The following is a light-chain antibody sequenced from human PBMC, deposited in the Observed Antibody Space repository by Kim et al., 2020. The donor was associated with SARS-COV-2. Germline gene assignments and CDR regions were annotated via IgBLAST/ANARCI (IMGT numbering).Light chain of an antibody. J-gene: IGKJ4*01. CDR3: QQYDILPLT. CDR1: QDITNY. Sequence: ASVGDRVTITCQASQDITNYLNWYQQKPGKAPELLIYHSSNLEAGVPSRFSGSGSGTHFNFTISSLQPEDSATYYCQQYDILPLTFGGGTKVDIK. CDR2: HSS. V-gene: IGKV1-33*01.